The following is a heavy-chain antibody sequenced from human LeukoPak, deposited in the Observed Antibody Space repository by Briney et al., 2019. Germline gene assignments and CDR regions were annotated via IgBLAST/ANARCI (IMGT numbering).Heavy chain of an antibody. V-gene: IGHV3-30-3*01. J-gene: IGHJ6*03. CDR2: ISYDGSNK. CDR3: ARRVAAAGSTGLRYIDV. CDR1: GFTFSSYA. D-gene: IGHD6-13*01. Sequence: GGSLRLSCAASGFTFSSYAMHWVRQAPGKGLEWVAVISYDGSNKYYADSVKGRFTISRDNAENSLYLQMNSLRAEDTAVYYCARRVAAAGSTGLRYIDVWGKGTTVTVSS.